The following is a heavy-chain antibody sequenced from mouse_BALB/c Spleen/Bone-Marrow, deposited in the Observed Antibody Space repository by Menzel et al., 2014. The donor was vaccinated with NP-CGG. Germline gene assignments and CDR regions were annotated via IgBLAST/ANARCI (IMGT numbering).Heavy chain of an antibody. Sequence: EVKLMESGAELVKPGASVKLSRTASGFNIKDTYMHWVKQRPEQGLEWIGRIDPANGNTKYDPKFQGKATITADTSSNTAYLQLSSLTSEDTAVYYCAGLRPRFEFAYWGQGTLVTVSA. D-gene: IGHD2-4*01. CDR1: GFNIKDTY. CDR3: AGLRPRFEFAY. J-gene: IGHJ3*01. V-gene: IGHV14-3*02. CDR2: IDPANGNT.